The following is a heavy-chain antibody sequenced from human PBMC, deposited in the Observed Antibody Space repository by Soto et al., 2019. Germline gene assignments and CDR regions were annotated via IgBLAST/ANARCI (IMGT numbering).Heavy chain of an antibody. V-gene: IGHV4-39*01. CDR1: GGSISSSSYY. CDR2: IYYSGST. J-gene: IGHJ4*02. D-gene: IGHD3-22*01. Sequence: QLQLQESGPGLVKPSETLSLTCTVSGGSISSSSYYWGWIRQPPGKGLEWIGSIYYSGSTYYNPSLKSRVTISVDTSKNQFSLKLSSVTAADTAVYYCASYDSSGYYYVDLYYFDYWGQGTLVTVSS. CDR3: ASYDSSGYYYVDLYYFDY.